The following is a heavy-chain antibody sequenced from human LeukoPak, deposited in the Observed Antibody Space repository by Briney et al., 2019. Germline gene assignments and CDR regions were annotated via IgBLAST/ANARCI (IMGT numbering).Heavy chain of an antibody. CDR2: TKQSGST. CDR3: ARGHSTSGFDY. CDR1: GGSFSGYY. D-gene: IGHD6-6*01. J-gene: IGHJ4*02. Sequence: SETLSLTCAVYGGSFSGYYWSWVRQPPGEGLEWIGETKQSGSTNYNTSLKSRDNISVDTSKNQFSLKLKSVTAADTGVYFCARGHSTSGFDYWGQGARVSVSS. V-gene: IGHV4-34*01.